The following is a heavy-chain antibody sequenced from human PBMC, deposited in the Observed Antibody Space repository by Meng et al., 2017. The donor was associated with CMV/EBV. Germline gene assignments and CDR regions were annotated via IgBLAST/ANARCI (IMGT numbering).Heavy chain of an antibody. CDR2: ITFDGTNQ. J-gene: IGHJ4*02. D-gene: IGHD1-1*01. V-gene: IGHV3-30-3*01. CDR3: ARSLPGGGVHLDY. Sequence: GESLKISCAASGFIFNNSPMHWVRQAPGEGLEWVTVITFDGTNQFYADSVKGRFTISRDDSKNTLYLQMNRLRPEDTAVYYCARSLPGGGVHLDYWGQGTLVTVSS. CDR1: GFIFNNSP.